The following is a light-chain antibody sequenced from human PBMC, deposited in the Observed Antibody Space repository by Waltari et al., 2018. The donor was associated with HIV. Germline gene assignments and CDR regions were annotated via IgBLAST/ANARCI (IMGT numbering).Light chain of an antibody. Sequence: QSALTQPASVSGSPGQSIPMSCTGPTSDVGSYNLVSWYQQHPGKAPKLIIYEVNKRPPGITNRFSGFKSGNTASLTITGLQAEDEADYHCCSYAIGGTFVFGGGTKVTVL. CDR2: EVN. V-gene: IGLV2-23*02. CDR3: CSYAIGGTFV. CDR1: TSDVGSYNL. J-gene: IGLJ2*01.